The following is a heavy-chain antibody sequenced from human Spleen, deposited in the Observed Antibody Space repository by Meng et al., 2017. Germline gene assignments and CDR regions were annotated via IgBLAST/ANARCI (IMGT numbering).Heavy chain of an antibody. D-gene: IGHD6-19*01. CDR3: VRDTRIAVAGTHYYGMDV. CDR2: INSDGTST. V-gene: IGHV3-74*01. Sequence: GGPLRLSCAASGFTFSSYWMHWVRQAPGKGLVWVSRINSDGTSTSYADSVKGRFTISRDNAKNTLYLQMNSLRAEDTAVYYCVRDTRIAVAGTHYYGMDVWGQGTMVTVSS. CDR1: GFTFSSYW. J-gene: IGHJ6*02.